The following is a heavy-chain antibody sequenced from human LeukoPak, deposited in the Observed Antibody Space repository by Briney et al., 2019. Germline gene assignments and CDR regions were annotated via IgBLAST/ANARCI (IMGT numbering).Heavy chain of an antibody. J-gene: IGHJ4*02. CDR3: ARDPTVTTFDY. D-gene: IGHD4-11*01. CDR2: ISYDGSNK. Sequence: GGSLRLSCAALGFTFSSYAMHWVRQAPGKGLEGVAVISYDGSNKYYADSVKGRFTISRDNSKNTLYLQMNSLRAEDTAVYYCARDPTVTTFDYWGQGTLVTVSS. V-gene: IGHV3-30-3*01. CDR1: GFTFSSYA.